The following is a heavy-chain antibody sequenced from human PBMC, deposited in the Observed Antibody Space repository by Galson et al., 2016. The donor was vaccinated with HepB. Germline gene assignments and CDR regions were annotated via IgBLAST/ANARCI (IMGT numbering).Heavy chain of an antibody. Sequence: SLRLSCAASGFTFKNFGMTWVRQAPGKGLEWVSTICGSCGDIDYADSVQGRFTISRDNSKNTLPLQMNSLRAEDTATYYCAIDPSHWIENPFALWGQGTLVTVSS. CDR2: ICGSCGDI. CDR1: GFTFKNFG. D-gene: IGHD2-2*03. V-gene: IGHV3-23*01. J-gene: IGHJ4*02. CDR3: AIDPSHWIENPFAL.